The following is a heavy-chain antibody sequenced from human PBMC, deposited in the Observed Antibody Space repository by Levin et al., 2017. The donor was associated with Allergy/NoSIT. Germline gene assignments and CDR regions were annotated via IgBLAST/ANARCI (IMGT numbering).Heavy chain of an antibody. D-gene: IGHD6-19*01. V-gene: IGHV4-59*11. CDR3: ARGGRLVNVVHSQHLDY. J-gene: IGHJ4*02. CDR1: GGSITSHY. Sequence: SQTLSLTCTVSGGSITSHYWNWIRQPPGKGLEWIGYIYSSGTTNYNPSLESRVSMSVDTSKNQFSLWLNSVTAADAAVYFCARGGRLVNVVHSQHLDYWGQGTLVSVSS. CDR2: IYSSGTT.